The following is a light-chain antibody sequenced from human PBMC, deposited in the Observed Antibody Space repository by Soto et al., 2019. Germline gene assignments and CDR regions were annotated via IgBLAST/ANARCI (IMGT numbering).Light chain of an antibody. J-gene: IGKJ1*01. CDR1: QSISRG. CDR3: QHYTNYAP. V-gene: IGKV1-5*01. CDR2: DVP. Sequence: DIQMTQSPSTLSESLGDRVTITCRASQSISRGLAWYQQKPGKAPKLLISDVPNLERGVPSRFSGSGSEREFTHSISSRVTDDVATTYCQHYTNYAPFGQGTKVE.